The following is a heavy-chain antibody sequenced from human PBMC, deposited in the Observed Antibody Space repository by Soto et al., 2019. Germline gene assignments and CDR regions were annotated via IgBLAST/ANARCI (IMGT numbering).Heavy chain of an antibody. J-gene: IGHJ4*02. CDR1: GFIFSDHY. CDR2: IKNKANSYTT. CDR3: TRISLVGATGGRYFDY. D-gene: IGHD1-26*01. Sequence: VQLVESGGGLVQPGGSLRLSCAASGFIFSDHYMDWVRQAPGKGLEWVGRIKNKANSYTTEYAASVKGRFTISRDDSKHSLYLQMNSLKTEETAVYYCTRISLVGATGGRYFDYWGQGTLLTVSS. V-gene: IGHV3-72*01.